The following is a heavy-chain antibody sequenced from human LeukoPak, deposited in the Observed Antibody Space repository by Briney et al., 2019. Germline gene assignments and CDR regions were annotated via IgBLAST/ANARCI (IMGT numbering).Heavy chain of an antibody. CDR2: IYSGGAT. D-gene: IGHD3-16*01. J-gene: IGHJ4*02. CDR1: GITVSSNY. V-gene: IGHV3-66*01. CDR3: ARERGGYYEKNGYSDY. Sequence: GGSLRLSCAASGITVSSNYMSWVRQAPGKGLEWVSVIYSGGATYYADSVKGRFTISRDNSKNTLYLQMNRLRAEDTAAYYCARERGGYYEKNGYSDYWGQGTLVTVPS.